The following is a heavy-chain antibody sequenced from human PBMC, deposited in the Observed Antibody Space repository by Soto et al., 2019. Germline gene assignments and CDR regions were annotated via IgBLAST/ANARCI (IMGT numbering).Heavy chain of an antibody. J-gene: IGHJ4*02. CDR1: VFTFSSYE. V-gene: IGHV3-48*03. CDR2: ISSSGSTI. D-gene: IGHD4-17*01. CDR3: ARTNGDYEGFEY. Sequence: GGSLRLSCASSVFTFSSYEMNWVRQAPGKGLEWVSYISSSGSTIYYADSVKGRFTISRDNAKNSLYLQMNSLRAEDTAVYYCARTNGDYEGFEYWGQGTLVSVSS.